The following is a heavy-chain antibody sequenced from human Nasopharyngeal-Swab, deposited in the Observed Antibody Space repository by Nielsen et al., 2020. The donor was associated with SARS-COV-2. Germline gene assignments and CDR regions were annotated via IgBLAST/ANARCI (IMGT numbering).Heavy chain of an antibody. CDR2: ISGSGGST. Sequence: GGSLRLSCAASGFTFSSYAMSWVRQAPGKGLEWVSAISGSGGSTYYADSVKGRFTISRDNSKNTLYLQMNSLRAEDTAVYYCASTYKEGYYYYYYGMDVWGQGTTVTVSS. D-gene: IGHD1-1*01. CDR1: GFTFSSYA. CDR3: ASTYKEGYYYYYYGMDV. V-gene: IGHV3-23*01. J-gene: IGHJ6*02.